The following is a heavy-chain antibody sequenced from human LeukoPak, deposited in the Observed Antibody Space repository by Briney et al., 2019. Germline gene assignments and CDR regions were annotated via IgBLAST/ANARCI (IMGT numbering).Heavy chain of an antibody. CDR2: ISAYNGNT. V-gene: IGHV1-18*01. D-gene: IGHD6-19*01. J-gene: IGHJ5*02. Sequence: GASVKVSCKASGYTFTSYGISWVRQAPGQGLEWMGWISAYNGNTNYAQKLQGRVTMTTDTSTSTAYMELRSLRSDDTAVYYCARRVLAVAGTSNWFDPWGQGTLVTVSS. CDR1: GYTFTSYG. CDR3: ARRVLAVAGTSNWFDP.